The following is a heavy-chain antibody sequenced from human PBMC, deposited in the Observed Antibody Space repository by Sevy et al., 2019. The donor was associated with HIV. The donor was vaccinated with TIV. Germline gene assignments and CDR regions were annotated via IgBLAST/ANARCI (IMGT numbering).Heavy chain of an antibody. CDR3: ARAKNDFWSGYYTNAFDI. CDR2: IYYSGRT. V-gene: IGHV4-30-4*01. D-gene: IGHD3-3*01. J-gene: IGHJ3*02. Sequence: SETLSLTCTVSGGSISSGDYYWSWIRQPPGKGLEWIGYIYYSGRTYYNPSLKSRVTISVDTSKNQFSLKLSSVTAADTAVYYCARAKNDFWSGYYTNAFDIWGQGTMVTVSS. CDR1: GGSISSGDYY.